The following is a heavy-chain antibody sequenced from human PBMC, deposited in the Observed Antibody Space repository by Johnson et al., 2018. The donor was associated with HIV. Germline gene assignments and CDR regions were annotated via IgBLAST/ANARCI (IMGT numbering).Heavy chain of an antibody. CDR1: GFTFSSYW. CDR2: INSDGSTI. J-gene: IGHJ3*02. V-gene: IGHV3-74*01. CDR3: EGGGNKAFDI. Sequence: VQLVESGGGLVQPGGALRLSCAASGFTFSSYWMHWVRQAPGKGLVWVSRINSDGSTIYYADSVKGRFTISRDNDKNSLYLQMNSLRAEDTAVYYCEGGGNKAFDIWGQGTMVTVSS. D-gene: IGHD3-16*01.